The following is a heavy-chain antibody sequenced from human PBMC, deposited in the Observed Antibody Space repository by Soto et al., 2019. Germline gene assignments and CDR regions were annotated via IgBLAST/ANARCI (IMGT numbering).Heavy chain of an antibody. J-gene: IGHJ4*02. Sequence: PWGSLRFSCVSCALILSDVWMSWLRQAPGAGLDWVGRIKGNTEGGRTDYAAPVKGRFTISRDASKKTLYLQMNSLKTEDTALYYCTTDPHSTGTKYWGQGTMVTGSS. CDR2: IKGNTEGGRT. D-gene: IGHD1-1*01. CDR3: TTDPHSTGTKY. CDR1: ALILSDVW. V-gene: IGHV3-15*01.